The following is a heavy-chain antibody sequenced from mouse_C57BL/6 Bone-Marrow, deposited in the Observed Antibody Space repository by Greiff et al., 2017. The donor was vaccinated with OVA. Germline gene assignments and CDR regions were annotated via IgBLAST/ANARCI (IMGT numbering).Heavy chain of an antibody. CDR1: GYTFTSYW. D-gene: IGHD2-1*01. CDR2: IYPGSGST. V-gene: IGHV1-55*01. Sequence: QVQLQQSGPELVKPGASVKMSCKASGYTFTSYWITWVKQRPGQGLEWIGDIYPGSGSTNYNEKFKSKATLTVDTSSSTAYMQLSSLTSEDSAVYYCARWGLSYYGNYWGQGTTLTVSS. J-gene: IGHJ2*01. CDR3: ARWGLSYYGNY.